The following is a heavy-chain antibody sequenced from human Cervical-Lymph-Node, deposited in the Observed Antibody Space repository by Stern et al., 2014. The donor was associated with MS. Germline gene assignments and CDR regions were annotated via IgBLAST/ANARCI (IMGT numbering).Heavy chain of an antibody. CDR2: IWYDGSNR. D-gene: IGHD4-23*01. CDR3: AREGGNTAEYFQH. CDR1: GFTFSRSG. Sequence: QLVQSGGGVVQPGRSLRLSCAASGFTFSRSGMHWVRQAPGKGLEWLASIWYDGSNRYYADSVKGRFTISRVNSKNTLYLQMNSLRAEDTAVYYCAREGGNTAEYFQHWGQGTLVTVSS. V-gene: IGHV3-33*01. J-gene: IGHJ1*01.